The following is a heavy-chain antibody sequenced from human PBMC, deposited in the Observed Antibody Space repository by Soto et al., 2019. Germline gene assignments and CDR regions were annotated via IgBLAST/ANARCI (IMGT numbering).Heavy chain of an antibody. Sequence: QVQLVQSGAEVKKPGSSVKVSCKASGGTFSDYTFSWVRQAPGQGLEWMGGIIVIFGTVDYAQKFRGRVTITADASTSTAYMELRSLRSEDTAVYYCAIGSYWFDPWGQGTLVTVSS. CDR1: GGTFSDYT. J-gene: IGHJ5*02. D-gene: IGHD2-21*01. CDR2: IIVIFGTV. CDR3: AIGSYWFDP. V-gene: IGHV1-69*12.